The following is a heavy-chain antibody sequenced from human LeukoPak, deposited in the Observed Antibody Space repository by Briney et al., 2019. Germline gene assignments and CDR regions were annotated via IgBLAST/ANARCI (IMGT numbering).Heavy chain of an antibody. CDR1: GFTLSSYE. V-gene: IGHV3-21*01. D-gene: IGHD6-19*01. CDR2: IGYSGGDT. CDR3: ARDLLATPITISQWGCDY. J-gene: IGHJ4*02. Sequence: GGSLRLSCTVSGFTLSSYEMTWFRQAPGKGLEWVSSIGYSGGDTHYADSVKGRFTISRDNAKNSLYLQMNSLRAEDTAVYYCARDLLATPITISQWGCDYWGQGTLVTVSS.